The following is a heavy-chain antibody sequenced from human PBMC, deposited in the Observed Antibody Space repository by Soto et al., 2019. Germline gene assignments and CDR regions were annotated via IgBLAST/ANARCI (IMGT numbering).Heavy chain of an antibody. V-gene: IGHV1-69*01. D-gene: IGHD6-19*01. CDR3: GREQWLTSYYYYGMDV. CDR2: IIPIFGTA. J-gene: IGHJ6*02. CDR1: GGTFSSYA. Sequence: QVQLVQSGAEVKKPGSSVKVSCKASGGTFSSYAISWVRQAPGQGLEWMGGIIPIFGTANYAQKFQGRGTITADESTSTAYMELSSLRSEDTAVYYCGREQWLTSYYYYGMDVWGQGTTVTVSS.